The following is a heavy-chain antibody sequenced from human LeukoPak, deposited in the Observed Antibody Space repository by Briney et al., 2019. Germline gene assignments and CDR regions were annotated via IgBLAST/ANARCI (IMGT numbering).Heavy chain of an antibody. CDR2: VNPNSGGT. CDR3: ARDRYGSYDFRFDP. CDR1: GYTFTGYY. Sequence: ASVKVSCKASGYTFTGYYMRWVRQAPGQGLEWMGWVNPNSGGTNYAQKFQGRVTMTRDTSISTAYMELSRLRSDDTAVYYCARDRYGSYDFRFDPWGQGTLVTVSS. J-gene: IGHJ5*02. V-gene: IGHV1-2*02. D-gene: IGHD3-3*01.